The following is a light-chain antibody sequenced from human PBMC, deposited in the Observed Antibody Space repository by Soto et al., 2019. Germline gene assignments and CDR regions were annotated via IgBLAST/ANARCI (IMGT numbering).Light chain of an antibody. V-gene: IGKV1-33*01. CDR3: QQYDDLPIT. J-gene: IGKJ5*01. CDR1: QSISSY. CDR2: AAS. Sequence: DIQMTQSPSSVSASVGDRVTITCRASQSISSYLNWYQQKPGKAPKLLIYAASSLQSGVPSRFRGSGSGTEFSFNITSLQPEDVATYYCQQYDDLPITFGQGTRLEIK.